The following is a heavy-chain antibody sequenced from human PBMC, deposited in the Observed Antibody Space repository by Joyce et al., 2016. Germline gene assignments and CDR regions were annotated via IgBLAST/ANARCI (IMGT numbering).Heavy chain of an antibody. J-gene: IGHJ6*02. CDR3: ARGGISYYYAMDV. V-gene: IGHV3-21*01. Sequence: QLVESGGGVVKPGGSLRLSCEASGSTFSSSSMSWFRQGPGKGVEGVEAIRGTRYYIFHAETVRGRFTVARDNAKKTLDLQMNSLRAEDSAVFYCARGGISYYYAMDVWGQGTTVTVSS. CDR1: GSTFSSSS. CDR2: IRGTRYYI. D-gene: IGHD3-16*01.